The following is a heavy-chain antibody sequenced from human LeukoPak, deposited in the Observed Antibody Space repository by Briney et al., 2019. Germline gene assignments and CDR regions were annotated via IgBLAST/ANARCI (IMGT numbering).Heavy chain of an antibody. CDR2: IDYGGST. J-gene: IGHJ5*02. Sequence: SETLSLTCTVSGGSMSSSSYYWGWIRQPPGKGLEWIGSIDYGGSTYYNSALKSRVTISVDTSKNQFSLKLSSVTAADTAVYYCASLHGYGSGRPWGQGTLVTVSS. CDR1: GGSMSSSSYY. V-gene: IGHV4-39*01. CDR3: ASLHGYGSGRP. D-gene: IGHD3-10*01.